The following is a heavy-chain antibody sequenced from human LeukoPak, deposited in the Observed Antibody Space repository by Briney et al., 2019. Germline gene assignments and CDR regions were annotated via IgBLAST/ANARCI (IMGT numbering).Heavy chain of an antibody. D-gene: IGHD1-26*01. CDR3: AKMISGSYYYYYGMDV. Sequence: PGGSLRLSCAASGFTFSSYAMSWVRQAPGKGREWVSTISNSGGSTYYADSVKGRFTISRDNSKNTLYLQMNSLRAEDTAVYYCAKMISGSYYYYYGMDVWGQGTTVTVSS. CDR2: ISNSGGST. J-gene: IGHJ6*02. CDR1: GFTFSSYA. V-gene: IGHV3-23*01.